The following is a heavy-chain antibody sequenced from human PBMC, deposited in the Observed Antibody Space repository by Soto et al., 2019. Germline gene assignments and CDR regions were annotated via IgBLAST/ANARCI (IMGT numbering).Heavy chain of an antibody. CDR3: ARSGTPTGYSYGMYV. CDR1: GGTFSDST. J-gene: IGHJ6*02. CDR2: IIPIFDTA. Sequence: SVKVSCKASGGTFSDSTINWVRQAPGQRLEWMGGIIPIFDTANYAEKFQGRVTITADESTGTSFLEVSSLRSEDTAVYYCARSGTPTGYSYGMYVWGQGTMVTVSS. D-gene: IGHD1-1*01. V-gene: IGHV1-69*13.